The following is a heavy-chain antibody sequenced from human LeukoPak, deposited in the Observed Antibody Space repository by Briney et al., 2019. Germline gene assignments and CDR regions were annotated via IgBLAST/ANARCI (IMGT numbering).Heavy chain of an antibody. J-gene: IGHJ3*02. V-gene: IGHV4-59*08. Sequence: PSETLSLTCTVSGDSISGYYWSWIRQPPGKGLEWIGNIYSSGSTNYNPSLKRRVTISVDTSKNQFSLNLSSVTAADTAVYYCARRGSDYDSSGYAFDIWGQGTMVTVSS. D-gene: IGHD3-22*01. CDR1: GDSISGYY. CDR2: IYSSGST. CDR3: ARRGSDYDSSGYAFDI.